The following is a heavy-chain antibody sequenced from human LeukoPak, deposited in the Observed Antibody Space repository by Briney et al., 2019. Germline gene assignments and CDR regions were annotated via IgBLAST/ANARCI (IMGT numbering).Heavy chain of an antibody. Sequence: GASVKVSCKASGGTFSSYAISWVRQAPGQGLEWMGRIIPIFGTANYAQKFQGRVTITADKSTGTAYMELSSLRSEDTAVYYCARDQPTIRFPYFDYWGQGTLVTVSS. CDR3: ARDQPTIRFPYFDY. CDR1: GGTFSSYA. J-gene: IGHJ4*02. V-gene: IGHV1-69*06. CDR2: IIPIFGTA. D-gene: IGHD5-24*01.